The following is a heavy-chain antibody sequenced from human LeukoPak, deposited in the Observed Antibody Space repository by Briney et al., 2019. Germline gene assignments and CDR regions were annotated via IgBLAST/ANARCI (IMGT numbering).Heavy chain of an antibody. J-gene: IGHJ5*02. CDR1: GGSLSSYY. V-gene: IGHV4-59*08. CDR3: ATGTSWFDP. Sequence: PSETLSLTCTVSGGSLSSYYCNWIRQPPGKGLEWIGYIYYSGSTNYNPSLKSRVTISIDTSKNRFSLKMTSLTAADTAVYYCATGTSWFDPWGQGTLVTVSS. CDR2: IYYSGST.